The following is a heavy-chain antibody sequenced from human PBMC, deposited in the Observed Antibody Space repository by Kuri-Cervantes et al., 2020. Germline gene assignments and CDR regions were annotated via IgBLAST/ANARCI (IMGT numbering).Heavy chain of an antibody. CDR2: IYQTGRA. D-gene: IGHD6-13*01. CDR1: GGSISSGGYS. CDR3: ARARIAAAGTWDY. V-gene: IGHV4-30-2*01. J-gene: IGHJ4*02. Sequence: SETLSLTCAVSGGSISSGGYSWSWIRQPPGTGLEWIGYIYQTGRAYYNPSLKSRVTISVDRSKNQFSLKLSSVTAADTAVYYCARARIAAAGTWDYWGQGTLVTVSS.